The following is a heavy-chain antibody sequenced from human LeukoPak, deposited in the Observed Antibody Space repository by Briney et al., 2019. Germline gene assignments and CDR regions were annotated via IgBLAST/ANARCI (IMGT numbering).Heavy chain of an antibody. D-gene: IGHD4-23*01. V-gene: IGHV4-34*01. CDR3: VRHDGRSGGTMGALDS. CDR2: IYYSRTT. J-gene: IGHJ4*02. Sequence: SETLSLTCAVYGVSFSGYYWSWFRQSPGKGLEWIGSIYYSRTTYYNPSLNSRVTISVVTSKNQFSLQLNSVTAADTAVYYCVRHDGRSGGTMGALDSWGQGSLVTVSS. CDR1: GVSFSGYY.